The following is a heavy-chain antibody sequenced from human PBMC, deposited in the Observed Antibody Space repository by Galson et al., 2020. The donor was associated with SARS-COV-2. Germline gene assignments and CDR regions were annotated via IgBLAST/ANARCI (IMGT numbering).Heavy chain of an antibody. V-gene: IGHV5-51*01. D-gene: IGHD6-19*01. CDR3: ARKTYSSGWYFFDY. CDR1: GYSFTSYW. CDR2: IYPGDSDT. Sequence: KVSCKGSGYSFTSYWIGWVRQMPGKGLEWMGIIYPGDSDTRYSPSFQGQVTISADKSISTAYLQWSSLKASDTAMYYCARKTYSSGWYFFDYWGQGTLVTVSS. J-gene: IGHJ4*02.